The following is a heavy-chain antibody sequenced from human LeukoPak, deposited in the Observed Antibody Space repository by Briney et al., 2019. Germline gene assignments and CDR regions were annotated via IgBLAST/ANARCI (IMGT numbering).Heavy chain of an antibody. V-gene: IGHV4-34*01. D-gene: IGHD3-10*01. J-gene: IGHJ4*02. CDR2: INHSGST. Sequence: SETLSLTCAVYGGSFSGYYWSWIRQPPGKGLEWIGEINHSGSTNYNPSLKSRVTISVDTSKNQFSLKLRSVTAADTAVYYCARIQGRRGYYFDYWGQGTLVTVSS. CDR3: ARIQGRRGYYFDY. CDR1: GGSFSGYY.